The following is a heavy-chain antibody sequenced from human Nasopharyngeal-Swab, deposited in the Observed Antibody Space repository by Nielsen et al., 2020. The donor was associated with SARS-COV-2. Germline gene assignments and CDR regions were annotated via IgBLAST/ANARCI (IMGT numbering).Heavy chain of an antibody. V-gene: IGHV4-31*03. CDR1: GGSISSGGYY. J-gene: IGHJ4*02. CDR2: IYYSGST. D-gene: IGHD1-26*01. CDR3: ARGYSGSASLDY. Sequence: SETLSLTCTVSGGSISSGGYYWSWIRQHPGKGLEWIGYIYYSGSTYYNPSLKSRVTISVDTSKNQFSLKPSSVTAADTAVYYCARGYSGSASLDYWGQGTLVTVSS.